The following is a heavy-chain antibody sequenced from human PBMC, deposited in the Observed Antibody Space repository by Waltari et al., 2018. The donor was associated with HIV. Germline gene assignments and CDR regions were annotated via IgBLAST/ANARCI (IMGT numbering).Heavy chain of an antibody. D-gene: IGHD2-21*02. CDR1: GGSINSGSYY. CDR3: TSTSTGSDYCYEVDV. J-gene: IGHJ6*02. Sequence: QVQLQESGPGLVKPSQILSLTCPVSGGSINSGSYYWNWIRQPAGKGLQWIGRLYTSGNSNDNPPLRSRVTLTAATSQNQFSRRRRSVTASDSGIYYWTSTSTGSDYCYEVDVWGQGTTVTVS. CDR2: LYTSGNS. V-gene: IGHV4-61*02.